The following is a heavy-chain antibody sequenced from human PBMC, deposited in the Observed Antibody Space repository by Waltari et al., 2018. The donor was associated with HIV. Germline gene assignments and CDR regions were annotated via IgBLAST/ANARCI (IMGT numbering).Heavy chain of an antibody. V-gene: IGHV3-30*15. CDR2: ISNDGNDK. D-gene: IGHD2-15*01. J-gene: IGHJ3*02. CDR1: RFTFSAYD. Sequence: LVESGGDLVQSGTSLRLSCEASRFTFSAYDMFWVRQAPGKGLECVAVISNDGNDKKYVDSVKGRFNVSRDNVKNTLYLYMSRLRPEDTAVYYCVRETSGRDAFDIWGLGTQVIVSS. CDR3: VRETSGRDAFDI.